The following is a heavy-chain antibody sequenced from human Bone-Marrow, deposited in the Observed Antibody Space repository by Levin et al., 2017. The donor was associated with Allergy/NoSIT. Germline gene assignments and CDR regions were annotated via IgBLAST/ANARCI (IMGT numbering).Heavy chain of an antibody. J-gene: IGHJ2*01. V-gene: IGHV3-48*01. CDR1: GFSFNTYN. Sequence: GGSLRLSCAASGFSFNTYNMHWVRQAPGKGLECISYISSGSGTSDYADSVKGRFTISRDNANNSMYLQMNSLRAEETAVYYCARETTYYFDTGGDLRAGWYFDLWGRGTLVTVSS. CDR3: ARETTYYFDTGGDLRAGWYFDL. D-gene: IGHD3-22*01. CDR2: ISSGSGTS.